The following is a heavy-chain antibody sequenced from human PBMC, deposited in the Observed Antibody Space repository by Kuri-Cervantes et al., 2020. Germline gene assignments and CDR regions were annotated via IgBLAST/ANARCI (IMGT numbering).Heavy chain of an antibody. CDR1: GYTLTELS. J-gene: IGHJ4*02. CDR2: FDPEDGET. Sequence: ASLKVSCKVSGYTLTELSMHWVRQAPGKGLEWMGGFDPEDGETIYAQKFQGRVTMTEDTSTDTAYMELSSLRSEDTAVYYCATGLGYYDFWSGSTPLDDYWGQGTLVTVSS. V-gene: IGHV1-24*01. CDR3: ATGLGYYDFWSGSTPLDDY. D-gene: IGHD3-3*01.